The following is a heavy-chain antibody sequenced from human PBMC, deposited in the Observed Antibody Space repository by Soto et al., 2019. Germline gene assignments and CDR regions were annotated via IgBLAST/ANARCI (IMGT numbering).Heavy chain of an antibody. CDR1: GGSFSGYY. CDR2: INHSGST. CDR3: ARGRQGYYDSSGYWLIDAFDI. V-gene: IGHV4-34*01. Sequence: PSETLSLTCAVYGGSFSGYYWSWIRQPPGKGLEWIGEINHSGSTNYNPSLKSRVTISVDTSKNQFSLKLSSVTAADTAVYYCARGRQGYYDSSGYWLIDAFDIWGQGSMVTVSS. D-gene: IGHD3-22*01. J-gene: IGHJ3*02.